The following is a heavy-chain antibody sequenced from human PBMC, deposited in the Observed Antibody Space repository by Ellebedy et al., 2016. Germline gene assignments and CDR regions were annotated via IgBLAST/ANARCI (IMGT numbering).Heavy chain of an antibody. D-gene: IGHD3-22*01. Sequence: GGSLRLSXVASGFTVTNDYMTWVRQAQGKGLEWVAAISNDGNDENYGASVKGRFSISRDNSKNRVYLQMSSLRVEDTAVYSCARVRSPDYSTNYDLDVWGQGTTVTVSS. CDR2: ISNDGNDE. J-gene: IGHJ6*02. V-gene: IGHV3-30*03. CDR1: GFTVTNDY. CDR3: ARVRSPDYSTNYDLDV.